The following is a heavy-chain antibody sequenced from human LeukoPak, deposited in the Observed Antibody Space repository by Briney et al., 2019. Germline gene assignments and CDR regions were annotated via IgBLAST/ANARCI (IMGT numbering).Heavy chain of an antibody. J-gene: IGHJ6*02. D-gene: IGHD3-10*01. CDR3: AKDLGGGSGSYYYYGMDV. V-gene: IGHV3-30*18. Sequence: GGSLRLSCAASGFTFSSYGMHWVRQAPGKGLEWVAVISYDGSNKYYADSVKGRFTISRDNSKNTLYLQMNSLRAEDTAAYYCAKDLGGGSGSYYYYGMDVWGQGTTVTVSS. CDR1: GFTFSSYG. CDR2: ISYDGSNK.